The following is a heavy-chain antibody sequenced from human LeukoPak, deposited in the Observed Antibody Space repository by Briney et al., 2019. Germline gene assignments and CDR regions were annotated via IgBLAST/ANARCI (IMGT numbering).Heavy chain of an antibody. V-gene: IGHV3-21*01. CDR1: GFTFSSHS. CDR3: ARAMLRSGFDP. Sequence: PGGSLRLSCAASGFTFSSHSMNWVRQAPGEGLEWVSSISSSSSYIYYADSVKGRFTISRDNAKNSLYLQMNSLRAEDTAVYYCARAMLRSGFDPWGQGTLVTVSS. J-gene: IGHJ5*02. CDR2: ISSSSSYI. D-gene: IGHD3-10*01.